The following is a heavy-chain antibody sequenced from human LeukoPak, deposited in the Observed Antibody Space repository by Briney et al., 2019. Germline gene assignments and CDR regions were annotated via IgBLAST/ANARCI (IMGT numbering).Heavy chain of an antibody. CDR2: LSGGGGVA. CDR1: GFTFSSYV. CDR3: AKDSRVVTDTPGDY. D-gene: IGHD4-23*01. Sequence: GGSLRLSCAASGFTFSSYVMTWVRQPLGKGLEWVSSLSGGGGVAYYADSVKGRFTISRDNSKNTLFLQMNSLRAEDTAVYYCAKDSRVVTDTPGDYWGQGTLVTASS. V-gene: IGHV3-23*01. J-gene: IGHJ4*02.